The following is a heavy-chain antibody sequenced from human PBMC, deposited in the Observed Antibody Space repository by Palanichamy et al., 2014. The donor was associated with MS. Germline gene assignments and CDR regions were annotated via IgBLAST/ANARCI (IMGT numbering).Heavy chain of an antibody. D-gene: IGHD1-26*01. V-gene: IGHV3-21*01. Sequence: EVQLVESGGGLVKPGGSLRLSCAASGFTFSTYSMNWVRQAPGKGLEWVSSISSSSSSSIYYADSVKGRFTISRDSAKNSLYLQMNSLRAEDTAVYYCARDMGEDSGSSWSYYFDYWGQGTLVTVSS. CDR3: ARDMGEDSGSSWSYYFDY. CDR2: ISSSSSSSI. CDR1: GFTFSTYS. J-gene: IGHJ4*02.